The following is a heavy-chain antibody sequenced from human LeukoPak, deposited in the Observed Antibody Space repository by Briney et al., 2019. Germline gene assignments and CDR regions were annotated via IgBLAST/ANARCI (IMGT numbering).Heavy chain of an antibody. CDR1: GYSITGGYF. J-gene: IGHJ4*02. CDR3: SRDPITMVRGVIPHSDY. CDR2: IYHTGST. Sequence: PSETLSLTCTVSGYSITGGYFWGWIRQPPVKRLEWIGNIYHTGSTYYNPSLKSRVTISVDTSKNQFSLKLSSVTAADTAVYYCSRDPITMVRGVIPHSDYWGQGTLVTVSS. D-gene: IGHD3-10*01. V-gene: IGHV4-38-2*02.